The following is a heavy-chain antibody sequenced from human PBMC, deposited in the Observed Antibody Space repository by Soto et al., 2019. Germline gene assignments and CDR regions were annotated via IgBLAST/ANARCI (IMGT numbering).Heavy chain of an antibody. CDR1: GGSISSYY. CDR3: ARFRYDFWSGYPSPYYYYYGMDV. J-gene: IGHJ6*02. Sequence: PSETLSLTCTVSGGSISSYYWSWIRQPPGKGLERIGYIYYSGSTNYNPSLKSRVTISVDTSKNQFSLKLSSVTAADTAVYYCARFRYDFWSGYPSPYYYYYGMDVWGQGTTVTVSS. D-gene: IGHD3-3*01. CDR2: IYYSGST. V-gene: IGHV4-59*01.